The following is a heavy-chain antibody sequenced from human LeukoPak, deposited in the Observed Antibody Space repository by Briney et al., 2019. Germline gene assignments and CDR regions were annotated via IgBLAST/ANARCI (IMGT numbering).Heavy chain of an antibody. CDR2: VSYSGST. Sequence: SETLSLTCTVSGGSIGSYYWNWIRQPPGKGLEWFGYVSYSGSTNYNPSLKSRVTMSVDKSKNQFSLKLSSVTAADTAVYFCARATSGYYLDFWDQGTLVTVSS. V-gene: IGHV4-59*01. CDR1: GGSIGSYY. J-gene: IGHJ4*02. CDR3: ARATSGYYLDF. D-gene: IGHD3-22*01.